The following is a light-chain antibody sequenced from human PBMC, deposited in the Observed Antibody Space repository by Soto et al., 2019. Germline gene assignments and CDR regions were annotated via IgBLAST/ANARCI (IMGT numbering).Light chain of an antibody. V-gene: IGKV1-5*03. J-gene: IGKJ1*01. Sequence: DLQMTQSPSSLSPSLGDRVTIXXRARQSISRWLAWYQQKPGKAPKLXXYKASTLQSGVPSRFSGSGSGTEFTLTISSLQPDDFATYYCQQYNRYSTWTFGQGTKVDNK. CDR2: KAS. CDR1: QSISRW. CDR3: QQYNRYSTWT.